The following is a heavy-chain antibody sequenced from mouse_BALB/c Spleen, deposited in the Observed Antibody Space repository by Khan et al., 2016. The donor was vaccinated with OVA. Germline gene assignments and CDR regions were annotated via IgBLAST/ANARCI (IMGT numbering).Heavy chain of an antibody. V-gene: IGHV1-62-2*01. CDR3: ARDEDGNEGYYDGAMDY. D-gene: IGHD2-3*01. Sequence: VQLQESGAELVKPGASVKLSCKASGYTFTENIIHWVKQRSGQGLEWIGWFYPGSGTIKCNEKFKDKATLTADKSSSPGYLELSRLTTEDSAVKFCARDEDGNEGYYDGAMDYWGQGTSVTVSS. J-gene: IGHJ4*01. CDR1: GYTFTENI. CDR2: FYPGSGTI.